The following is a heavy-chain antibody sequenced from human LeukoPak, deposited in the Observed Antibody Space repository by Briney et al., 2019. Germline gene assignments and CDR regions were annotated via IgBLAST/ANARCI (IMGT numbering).Heavy chain of an antibody. J-gene: IGHJ6*02. CDR2: ISSSGSTI. Sequence: GGSLRLSCAASGFTFSSYEMNWVRQAPGKGLEWVSYISSSGSTIYYADSVKGRFTISRDNAKNSLYLQMNSLRAEDTAIYYCARDYCSGGSCYSYYGMDVWGQGTTVTVPS. CDR1: GFTFSSYE. D-gene: IGHD2-15*01. V-gene: IGHV3-48*03. CDR3: ARDYCSGGSCYSYYGMDV.